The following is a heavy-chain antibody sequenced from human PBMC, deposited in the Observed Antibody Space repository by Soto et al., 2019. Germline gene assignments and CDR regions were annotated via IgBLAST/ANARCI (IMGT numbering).Heavy chain of an antibody. V-gene: IGHV3-30*18. D-gene: IGHD2-8*01. Sequence: PWGSLRLSCAASGFTFSSYGMHWVRQAPGKGLEWVAVISYDGSNKYYADSVKGRFTISRDNSKNTLYLQMNSLRAEDTAVYYCAKDLMVYVYYYYGMDVWGQGTTVTVSS. J-gene: IGHJ6*02. CDR2: ISYDGSNK. CDR1: GFTFSSYG. CDR3: AKDLMVYVYYYYGMDV.